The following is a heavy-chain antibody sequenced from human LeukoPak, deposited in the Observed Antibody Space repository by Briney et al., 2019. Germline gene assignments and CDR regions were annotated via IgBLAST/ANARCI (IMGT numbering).Heavy chain of an antibody. CDR3: ARDKGKLWSNYYYYYYMDV. J-gene: IGHJ6*03. CDR1: GFTVSSNY. V-gene: IGHV3-53*01. Sequence: GGSLRLSCAASGFTVSSNYMSWVRQAPGKGLEWVSVIYSGGSTYYADSVKGRFTISRDNSKNTLYPQMNSLRAEDTAVYYCARDKGKLWSNYYYYYYMDVWGKGTTVTVSS. CDR2: IYSGGST. D-gene: IGHD5-18*01.